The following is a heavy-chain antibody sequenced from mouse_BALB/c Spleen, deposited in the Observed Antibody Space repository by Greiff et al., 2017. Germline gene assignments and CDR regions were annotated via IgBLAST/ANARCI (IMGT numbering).Heavy chain of an antibody. D-gene: IGHD2-3*01. CDR3: ARDGYYDYAMDY. CDR2: INPNNGGT. J-gene: IGHJ4*01. V-gene: IGHV1-18*01. CDR1: GYTFTDYN. Sequence: VHVKQSGPELVKPGASVKIPCKASGYTFTDYNMDWVKQSHGKSLEWIGDINPNNGGTIYNQKFKGKATLTVDKSSRTAYMELRSLTSEDTAVYYCARDGYYDYAMDYWGQGTSVTVSS.